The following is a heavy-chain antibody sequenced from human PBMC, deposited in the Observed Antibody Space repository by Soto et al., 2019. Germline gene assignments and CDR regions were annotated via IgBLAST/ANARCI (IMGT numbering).Heavy chain of an antibody. CDR2: IYPGDSDT. D-gene: IGHD3-3*02. Sequence: PGESLKISCKASGYVFSEFWIGWVRQMPGKGLEWMGIIYPGDSDTRYSPSFQGQVTISADKSISTAYLQWTRLKASDTAMYYCSKHLIEYYFMDFWGQGNTVSVS. CDR3: SKHLIEYYFMDF. CDR1: GYVFSEFW. V-gene: IGHV5-51*01. J-gene: IGHJ6*02.